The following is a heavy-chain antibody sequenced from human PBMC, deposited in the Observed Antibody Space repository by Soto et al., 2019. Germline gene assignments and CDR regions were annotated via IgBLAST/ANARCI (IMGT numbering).Heavy chain of an antibody. D-gene: IGHD3-16*01. V-gene: IGHV3-74*03. CDR2: INSDGSTT. J-gene: IGHJ6*02. Sequence: EAQVVESGGGLVQPGGSLRLSCAASGFTFSSTWMHWVRHAPGKGLVWVSHINSDGSTTTYADSVRGRFTISRDNAKNTVYLQMNSLRAEDTAVYYCATDGSYAQHVWGQGTTVTVSS. CDR3: ATDGSYAQHV. CDR1: GFTFSSTW.